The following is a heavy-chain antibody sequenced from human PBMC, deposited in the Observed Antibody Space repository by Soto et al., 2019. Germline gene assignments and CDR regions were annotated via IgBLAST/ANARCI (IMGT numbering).Heavy chain of an antibody. CDR1: GFTFSSYW. CDR2: INSDGSIT. J-gene: IGHJ4*02. Sequence: GGSLRLSCAASGFTFSSYWMHWVRQVPEKGLVWVSRINSDGSITNYADAVKGRFTISRDNVKNTLYLQMNSLRAEDTAVYYCVRYPRTVGGSYRPDYWGQGTLVTVSS. CDR3: VRYPRTVGGSYRPDY. V-gene: IGHV3-74*01. D-gene: IGHD3-16*02.